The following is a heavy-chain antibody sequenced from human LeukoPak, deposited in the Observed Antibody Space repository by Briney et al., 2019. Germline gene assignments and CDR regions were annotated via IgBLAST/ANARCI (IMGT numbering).Heavy chain of an antibody. CDR3: ARSGLGGSGSYYGY. Sequence: ASVKVSCKASGYTFTGYYMHWVRQAPGQGLEWMGWINPNSGGTNYAQKFQGRVTMTTDTSTSTAYMELRSLRSDDTAVYYCARSGLGGSGSYYGYWGQGTLVTVSS. CDR2: INPNSGGT. J-gene: IGHJ4*02. CDR1: GYTFTGYY. V-gene: IGHV1-2*02. D-gene: IGHD3-10*01.